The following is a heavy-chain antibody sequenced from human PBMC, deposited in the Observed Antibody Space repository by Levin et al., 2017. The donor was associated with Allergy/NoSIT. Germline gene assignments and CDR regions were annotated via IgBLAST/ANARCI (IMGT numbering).Heavy chain of an antibody. J-gene: IGHJ4*02. V-gene: IGHV3-23*01. CDR2: ISGGGDTT. CDR1: GFTFNNYA. Sequence: GGSLRLSCAASGFTFNNYALNWVRQAPGKGLEWLSVISGGGDTTYYADSVEGRFTISRDNSKNTLYLQMNSLRAEDTAIYYCAKGVAEYSTGWFYFDCWGKGTLVTVSS. CDR3: AKGVAEYSTGWFYFDC. D-gene: IGHD6-6*01.